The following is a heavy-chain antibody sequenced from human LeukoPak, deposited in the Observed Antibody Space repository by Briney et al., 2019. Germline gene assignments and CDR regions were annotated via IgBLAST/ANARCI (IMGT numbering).Heavy chain of an antibody. J-gene: IGHJ4*02. CDR2: INTSGNT. V-gene: IGHV4-4*07. D-gene: IGHD3-22*01. Sequence: SETLSLTCTVSGGSISSYYWSWIRQPAGKGLEWIGRINTSGNTNYNPSLKSRVTMSVDTSKNQFSLKLRSVTAADTAVYYCARDKRDDSSGYYTVFDYWGQGTLVTVSS. CDR3: ARDKRDDSSGYYTVFDY. CDR1: GGSISSYY.